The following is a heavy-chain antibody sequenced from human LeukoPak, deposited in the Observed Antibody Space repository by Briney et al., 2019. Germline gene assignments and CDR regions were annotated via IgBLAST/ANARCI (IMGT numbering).Heavy chain of an antibody. Sequence: PGAPLRLSCAASGFTFNNYAMNWVRQAPGKGLEWVSVITGSGSTYYADSVKGRFTISRDNSKNTLYLQMNSLRAEDTAIYYCAKDLYGDYDFDCWGRGTLVTVSS. V-gene: IGHV3-23*01. J-gene: IGHJ4*02. CDR3: AKDLYGDYDFDC. CDR2: ITGSGST. D-gene: IGHD4-17*01. CDR1: GFTFNNYA.